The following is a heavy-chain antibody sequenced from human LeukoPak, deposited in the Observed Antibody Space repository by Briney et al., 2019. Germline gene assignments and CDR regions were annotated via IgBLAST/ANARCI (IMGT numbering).Heavy chain of an antibody. V-gene: IGHV3-7*01. CDR1: GFTFSSYW. D-gene: IGHD3-10*01. CDR2: IKQDGSEK. CDR3: ARLMDVSTCYYGSGSSHGMDV. Sequence: PGGSLRLSCAASGFTFSSYWMSWVRQAPGKGLEWVANIKQDGSEKYYVDSVKGRFTISRDNAKNSLYLQMNSLRAEDTAVYYCARLMDVSTCYYGSGSSHGMDVWGQGTTVTVSS. J-gene: IGHJ6*02.